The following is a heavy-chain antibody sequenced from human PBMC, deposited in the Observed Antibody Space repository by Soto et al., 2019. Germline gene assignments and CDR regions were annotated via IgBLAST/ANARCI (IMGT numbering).Heavy chain of an antibody. CDR2: VYSGGAT. J-gene: IGHJ4*02. CDR1: GCTGSSNY. CDR3: VRGRYGSEIH. Sequence: GGSLRLPCAASGCTGSSNYMSWVRQAPGKGLEWVSLVYSGGATHYAASVKGRFTISTDSSQSTMFLQMNSLRTEDTATYYCVRGRYGSEIHWGQGTKVTVS. V-gene: IGHV3-53*05. D-gene: IGHD3-10*01.